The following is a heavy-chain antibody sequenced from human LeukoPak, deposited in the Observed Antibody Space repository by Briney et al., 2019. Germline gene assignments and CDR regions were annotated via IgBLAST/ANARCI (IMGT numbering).Heavy chain of an antibody. CDR2: IWYDGSNK. CDR1: GFTFSSYG. V-gene: IGHV3-33*06. CDR3: AKEYDFWSGYLDY. Sequence: GGSLRLSCAASGFTFSSYGMHWVRQAPGKGLEWVAVIWYDGSNKYYADSVKGRFTISRDNSKNTLYLQMNSLRAEDTAVYYCAKEYDFWSGYLDYWGQGTLVTVSS. D-gene: IGHD3-3*01. J-gene: IGHJ4*02.